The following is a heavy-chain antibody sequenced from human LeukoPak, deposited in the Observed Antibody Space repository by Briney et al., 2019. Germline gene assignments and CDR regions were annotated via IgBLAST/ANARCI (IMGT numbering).Heavy chain of an antibody. J-gene: IGHJ6*03. CDR2: INHSGST. CDR1: GGSFSGYY. V-gene: IGHV4-34*01. D-gene: IGHD5-24*01. Sequence: SETLSLTCAVYGGSFSGYYWSWIRQPPGKGLEWIGEINHSGSTNYNPSLKSRVTISVDTSKNQFSLKLSSVTAADTAVYYCARGSVEMATSYYYYYYMDVWGKGTTVTISS. CDR3: ARGSVEMATSYYYYYYMDV.